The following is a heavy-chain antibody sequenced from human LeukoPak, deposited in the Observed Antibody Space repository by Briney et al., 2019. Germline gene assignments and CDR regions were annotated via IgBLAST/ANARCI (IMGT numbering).Heavy chain of an antibody. CDR3: ARGPTTVTAIYYYYGMDV. J-gene: IGHJ6*02. V-gene: IGHV3-74*01. Sequence: PGGSLRLSCAASGFTFSSYWMHWVRQAPGKGLVWVSRINSDGSSTNYADSVKGRFTISRDNAKNTLYLQMNSLRAGDTAVYYCARGPTTVTAIYYYYGMDVWGQGTTVTVSS. CDR1: GFTFSSYW. D-gene: IGHD4-11*01. CDR2: INSDGSST.